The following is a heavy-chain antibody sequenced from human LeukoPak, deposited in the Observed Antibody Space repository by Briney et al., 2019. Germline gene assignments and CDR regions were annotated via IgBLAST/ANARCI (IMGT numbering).Heavy chain of an antibody. CDR1: GGSISSYY. D-gene: IGHD5-24*01. CDR3: ASEKRDGYNPMPYDY. Sequence: PSETLSLTCTVSGGSISSYYWSWIRQPPGKGLEWIGYIYYSGSTNYNPSLKSRVTISVDTSKNQFSLKLSSVTAADTAVYYCASEKRDGYNPMPYDYWGQGTLVTVSS. V-gene: IGHV4-59*01. J-gene: IGHJ4*02. CDR2: IYYSGST.